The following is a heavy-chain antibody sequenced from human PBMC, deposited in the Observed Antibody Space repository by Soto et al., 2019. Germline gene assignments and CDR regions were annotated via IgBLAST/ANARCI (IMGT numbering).Heavy chain of an antibody. Sequence: SETLSLTCTVSGGSISSYYLSWIRQPPGKGLEWIGYIYYSGSTNYNPSLKSRVTISVDTSKNQFSLKLSSVTAADTAVYYCARVGRETYYYDSSGYSNAFDIWGQGTMVTVSS. CDR2: IYYSGST. D-gene: IGHD3-22*01. CDR3: ARVGRETYYYDSSGYSNAFDI. CDR1: GGSISSYY. J-gene: IGHJ3*02. V-gene: IGHV4-59*01.